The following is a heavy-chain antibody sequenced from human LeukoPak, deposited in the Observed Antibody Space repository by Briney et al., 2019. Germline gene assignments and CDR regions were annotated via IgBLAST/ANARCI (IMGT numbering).Heavy chain of an antibody. Sequence: ASVKVSCKASGYTFTSYDINWVRQATGQGLEWMGWMNPNSGNTGYAQKFQGRVTMTRNTSISTAYMELSSLRSEDTAMYYCARVKDPGGYYYYYYMDVWGKGTTVTVSS. CDR2: MNPNSGNT. CDR3: ARVKDPGGYYYYYYMDV. D-gene: IGHD3-16*01. V-gene: IGHV1-8*01. CDR1: GYTFTSYD. J-gene: IGHJ6*03.